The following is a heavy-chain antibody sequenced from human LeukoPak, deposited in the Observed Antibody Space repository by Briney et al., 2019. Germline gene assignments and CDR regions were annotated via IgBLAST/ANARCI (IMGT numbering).Heavy chain of an antibody. CDR3: ARGRRGVRGALLYCYYCYMDV. CDR2: ISYSGST. CDR1: GGSISSSSYY. J-gene: IGHJ6*03. V-gene: IGHV4-39*07. Sequence: SETLSLTCTVSGGSISSSSYYWGWIRQPPGKGLEWIGGISYSGSTNYNPSLKSRVTISVDTSKNQFSLKLSSVTAADTAVYYSARGRRGVRGALLYCYYCYMDVWGKGTTVTISS. D-gene: IGHD3-10*01.